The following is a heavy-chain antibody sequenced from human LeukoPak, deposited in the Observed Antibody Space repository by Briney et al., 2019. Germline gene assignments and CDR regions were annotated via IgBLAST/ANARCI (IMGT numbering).Heavy chain of an antibody. D-gene: IGHD3-10*01. CDR2: INDRGVT. V-gene: IGHV4-34*01. CDR1: GDSFTGYY. J-gene: IGHJ4*02. Sequence: SETLSLTCAVYGDSFTGYYWSWIRQPPGRGLEWIGEINDRGVTYSDPSLKSRVTISRDTSKSQFSLRLTSVTAADTAVYYCARGRLIGWFGELLKGTYYFDYWGQGTLVTVSS. CDR3: ARGRLIGWFGELLKGTYYFDY.